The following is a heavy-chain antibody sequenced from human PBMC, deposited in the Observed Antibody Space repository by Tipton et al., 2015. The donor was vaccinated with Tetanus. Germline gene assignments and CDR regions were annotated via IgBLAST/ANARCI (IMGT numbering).Heavy chain of an antibody. Sequence: SLRLSCEASGFTFGRFGMHWVRQAPDKGLEWVAVISYDGGNKFYADSVQGRFTISRDNSKNTFYLEMHSLRSEDTAVYFCAKDDAGLAQRGGFYFDSWGQGTLVTVSS. D-gene: IGHD3/OR15-3a*01. CDR1: GFTFGRFG. CDR3: AKDDAGLAQRGGFYFDS. J-gene: IGHJ4*02. CDR2: ISYDGGNK. V-gene: IGHV3-30*18.